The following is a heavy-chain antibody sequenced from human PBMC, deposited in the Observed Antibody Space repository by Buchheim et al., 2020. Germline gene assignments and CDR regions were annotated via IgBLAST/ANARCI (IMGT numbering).Heavy chain of an antibody. J-gene: IGHJ4*02. CDR2: ISYDGSNK. V-gene: IGHV3-30-3*01. CDR3: ARVSNYDSSGYYLDY. CDR1: GFTFSSYA. D-gene: IGHD3-22*01. Sequence: QVQLVESGGGVVQPGGSLRLSCAASGFTFSSYAMHWVRQAPGKGLEWVAVISYDGSNKYYADSVKGRFTISRDNSKNTLYLQMNSLRAEDTAVYYCARVSNYDSSGYYLDYWGQGTL.